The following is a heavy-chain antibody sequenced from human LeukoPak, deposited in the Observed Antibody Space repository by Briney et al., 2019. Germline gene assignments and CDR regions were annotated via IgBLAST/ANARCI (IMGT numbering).Heavy chain of an antibody. Sequence: SETLSLTCTVSGGSISSYYWSWIRQPPGKGLEWIGYIYYSGSTDYNPSLKSRVTISVDTSKNPFSLKLSSVTAADTAVYYCVRGAVPGKKSGFDPWGQGTLVTVSS. CDR1: GGSISSYY. CDR2: IYYSGST. D-gene: IGHD6-19*01. CDR3: VRGAVPGKKSGFDP. V-gene: IGHV4-59*08. J-gene: IGHJ5*02.